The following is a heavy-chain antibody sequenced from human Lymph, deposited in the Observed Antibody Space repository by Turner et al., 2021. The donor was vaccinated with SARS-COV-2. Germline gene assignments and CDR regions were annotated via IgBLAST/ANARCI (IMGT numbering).Heavy chain of an antibody. V-gene: IGHV1-46*01. CDR1: GYTFTSYY. CDR2: INPSGDST. CDR3: ARVGPGGFDY. D-gene: IGHD2-15*01. Sequence: QVQLVQSGAEVKKPGASVKVSCKASGYTFTSYYMHWVRQAPGQGLEWMGIINPSGDSTSYAQKFQGRVTMTRETSTSTVYMELSSLRSEDTAVYYCARVGPGGFDYWGQGTPVTVSS. J-gene: IGHJ4*02.